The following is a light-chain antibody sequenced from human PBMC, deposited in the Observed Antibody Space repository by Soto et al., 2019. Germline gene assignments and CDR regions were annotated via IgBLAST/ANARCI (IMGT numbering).Light chain of an antibody. V-gene: IGLV2-14*01. Sequence: QSALTQPASVSGSPGQSITIFCTGTSSDVGGYDYVSWYQQHPDKAPKLMIYEVTNRPSGVSNRFSGSKSGNTASLTISGLLAEDEADYYCTSYTSSSTLYVFGTGTKLTVL. CDR1: SSDVGGYDY. CDR2: EVT. CDR3: TSYTSSSTLYV. J-gene: IGLJ1*01.